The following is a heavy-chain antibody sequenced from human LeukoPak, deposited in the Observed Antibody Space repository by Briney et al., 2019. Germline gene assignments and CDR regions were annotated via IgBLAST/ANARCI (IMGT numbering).Heavy chain of an antibody. CDR3: ARDEYCSSTSCYALDY. V-gene: IGHV1-69*04. J-gene: IGHJ4*02. D-gene: IGHD2-2*01. CDR2: IIPILGIA. Sequence: SVKVSCKASGGTFSSYAISWVRQAPGQGLEWMGRIIPILGIANYAQKFQGRVTITADKSTSTAHMELSSLRSEDTAVYYCARDEYCSSTSCYALDYWGQGTLVTVSS. CDR1: GGTFSSYA.